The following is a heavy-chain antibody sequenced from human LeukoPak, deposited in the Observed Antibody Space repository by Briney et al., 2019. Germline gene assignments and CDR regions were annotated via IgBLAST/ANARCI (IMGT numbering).Heavy chain of an antibody. Sequence: GGSLRLSCAASGSTFTTSWMHWVRQAPGKGLEWLANIKQDGSARNYVDSVKGRFTISRDNAKNSLYLQMDSLRVEDTAIHYCASLEEKSWGQGTLVTVSS. CDR3: ASLEEKS. CDR2: IKQDGSAR. J-gene: IGHJ5*02. V-gene: IGHV3-7*01. CDR1: GSTFTTSW.